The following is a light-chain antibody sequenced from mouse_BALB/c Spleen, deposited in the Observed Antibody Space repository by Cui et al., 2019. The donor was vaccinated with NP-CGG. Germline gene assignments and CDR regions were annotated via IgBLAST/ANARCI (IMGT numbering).Light chain of an antibody. Sequence: QAVVTQESALTTSPGETVTLTCRSSTGAVTTSHYANWVQEKPDHLFTVLIGGTNNRAPGVPARFSGSLIGDKAALTITGAQTEDEAIYFCALWYSNHWVFGGGTKLTVL. V-gene: IGLV1*01. CDR3: ALWYSNHWV. CDR2: GTN. J-gene: IGLJ1*01. CDR1: TGAVTTSHY.